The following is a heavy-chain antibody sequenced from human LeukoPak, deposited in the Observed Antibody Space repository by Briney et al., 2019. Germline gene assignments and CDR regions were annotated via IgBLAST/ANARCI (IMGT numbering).Heavy chain of an antibody. D-gene: IGHD5-12*01. Sequence: PGGSLRLSCAASGFSFNAYWMAGVRQAPGTGLEGVANINPAGSETFHVDPVKGRFSISRDHAKNLVYLQMNSLRAEDTAVYYCATFGLVAALDLWGQGTLVTVSS. CDR2: INPAGSET. J-gene: IGHJ4*02. CDR3: ATFGLVAALDL. V-gene: IGHV3-7*01. CDR1: GFSFNAYW.